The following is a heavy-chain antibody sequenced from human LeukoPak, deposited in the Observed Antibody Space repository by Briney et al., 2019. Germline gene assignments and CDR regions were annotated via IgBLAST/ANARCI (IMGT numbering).Heavy chain of an antibody. V-gene: IGHV1-2*02. J-gene: IGHJ6*03. CDR1: GYTFTGFY. D-gene: IGHD6-13*01. Sequence: ASVKVSCKASGYTFTGFYMHWVRQAPGQGLEWMGWINPNSGGTNYAQKFQGRVTMTRDTSISTAYMELSRLRSDDTAVYYCAKAAAGSQHSYYYYYYLDVWGTGTTVTISS. CDR2: INPNSGGT. CDR3: AKAAAGSQHSYYYYYYLDV.